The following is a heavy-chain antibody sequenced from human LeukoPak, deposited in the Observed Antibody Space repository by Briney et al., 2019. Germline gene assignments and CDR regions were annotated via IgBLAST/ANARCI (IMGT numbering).Heavy chain of an antibody. CDR2: INSDGSST. J-gene: IGHJ2*01. CDR1: GFTFTSYW. CDR3: ARVSSSWNPFDL. D-gene: IGHD6-13*01. Sequence: PGGSLRLSCAASGFTFTSYWMHWVRQAPGKGLVWVSRINSDGSSTSYADSVKGRFTISRDNAKNTLYLQMNSLRAEDTAVYYCARVSSSWNPFDLWGRGTLVTVSS. V-gene: IGHV3-74*01.